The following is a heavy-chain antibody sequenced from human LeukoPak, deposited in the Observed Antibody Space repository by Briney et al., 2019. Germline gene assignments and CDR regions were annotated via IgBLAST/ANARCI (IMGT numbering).Heavy chain of an antibody. D-gene: IGHD2-21*02. CDR2: IDWDDDK. CDR3: ARTPYCGGDCYVDY. J-gene: IGHJ4*02. V-gene: IGHV2-70*04. CDR1: GFSLSTSGMR. Sequence: SGPTLGKATQTLTLTCTFSGFSLSTSGMRVSWIRQPPGKALEWLARIDWDDDKFYSTSLKTRLTISKDTSKNQVVLTMTNMDPVDTATYYCARTPYCGGDCYVDYWGQGTLVTVSS.